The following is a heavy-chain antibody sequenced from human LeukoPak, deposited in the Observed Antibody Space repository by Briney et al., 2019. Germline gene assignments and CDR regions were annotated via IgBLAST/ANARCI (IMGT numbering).Heavy chain of an antibody. V-gene: IGHV1-69*13. Sequence: SVKVSCKASGGTFSSYAISWVRQAPGQGLEWMGGIITIFGTANYAQKFQGRVTITADESTSTAYMELSSLRSEDTAVYYCARAAGYDYVWGSYRRPDYYYGMDVWGQGTTVTVSS. D-gene: IGHD3-16*02. J-gene: IGHJ6*02. CDR2: IITIFGTA. CDR1: GGTFSSYA. CDR3: ARAAGYDYVWGSYRRPDYYYGMDV.